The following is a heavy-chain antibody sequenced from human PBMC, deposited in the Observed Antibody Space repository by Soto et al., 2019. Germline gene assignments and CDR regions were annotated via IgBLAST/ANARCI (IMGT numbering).Heavy chain of an antibody. CDR1: GFTFSSYG. V-gene: IGHV3-23*01. CDR2: ISGSDGST. D-gene: IGHD3-16*02. Sequence: EVQLLESGGGLVQPGGSLRLSCAASGFTFSSYGMSWFRQAPGKGLEWVSKISGSDGSTYFAESVKGRFTISRDNAKNTLYLQMNSLRAEDTAVYYCAKDRLGRVISAFDCWGQGTLVTVSS. CDR3: AKDRLGRVISAFDC. J-gene: IGHJ4*02.